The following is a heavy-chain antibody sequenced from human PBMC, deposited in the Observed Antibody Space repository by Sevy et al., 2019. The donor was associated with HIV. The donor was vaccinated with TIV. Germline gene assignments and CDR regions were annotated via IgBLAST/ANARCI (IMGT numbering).Heavy chain of an antibody. CDR2: IGNKANSYTT. CDR3: ARVMRRILWWSLDS. D-gene: IGHD2-21*01. Sequence: GGSLRLSCAASGFTFSDYYMHWVRQAPGKGLEWVGRIGNKANSYTTESAASVKGRFTISRDDSKNLMYLQMHSLKTDDTAVYYCARVMRRILWWSLDSWGQGTLVTVSS. CDR1: GFTFSDYY. V-gene: IGHV3-72*01. J-gene: IGHJ4*02.